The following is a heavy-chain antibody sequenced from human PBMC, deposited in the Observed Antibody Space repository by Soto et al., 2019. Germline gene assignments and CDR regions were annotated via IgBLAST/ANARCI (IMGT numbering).Heavy chain of an antibody. CDR1: GYTFSSYA. J-gene: IGHJ3*02. CDR3: AREGGGDAFDI. D-gene: IGHD2-15*01. CDR2: ISAYSGNT. V-gene: IGHV1-18*01. Sequence: ASVKVSCKASGYTFSSYAITWVRQAPGQGLEWMAWISAYSGNTNYAQKFQGRVTMTTDTSTSTAYMELRSLRSDDTAVYYCAREGGGDAFDIWGQGTMVTVSS.